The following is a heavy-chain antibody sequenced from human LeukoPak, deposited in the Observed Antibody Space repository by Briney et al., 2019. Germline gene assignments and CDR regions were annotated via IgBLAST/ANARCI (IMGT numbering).Heavy chain of an antibody. CDR2: ISGSGGST. J-gene: IGHJ1*01. D-gene: IGHD2-2*01. V-gene: IGHV3-23*01. CDR1: GFTFSSYA. Sequence: PGGSLRLSCAASGFTFSSYAMSWVRQAPGNGLEWVSAISGSGGSTYYADSVKGRFTISRDNSKNTLYLQMNSLRAEDTDVYYCAKPLCSSTSCYPGRYFQHWGQGTLVTVSS. CDR3: AKPLCSSTSCYPGRYFQH.